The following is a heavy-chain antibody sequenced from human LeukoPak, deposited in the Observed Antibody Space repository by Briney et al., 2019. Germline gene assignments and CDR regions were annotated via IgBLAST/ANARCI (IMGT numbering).Heavy chain of an antibody. V-gene: IGHV4-59*01. D-gene: IGHD6-19*01. CDR3: ARSGSGWYYFDY. J-gene: IGHJ4*02. Sequence: SETLSLNCSVSGGSISSDYWSWIRQPPGKGLEWIVYIYSSGSTNYNPSLKSAVTISGDTSKNQFSLKLSAVTAADTAVYYCARSGSGWYYFDYWGQGTLVTVSS. CDR1: GGSISSDY. CDR2: IYSSGST.